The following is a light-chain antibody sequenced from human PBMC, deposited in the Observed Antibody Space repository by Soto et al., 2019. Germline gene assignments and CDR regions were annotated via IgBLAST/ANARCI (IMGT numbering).Light chain of an antibody. J-gene: IGLJ1*01. CDR1: SSDVGGYNY. CDR2: EVS. V-gene: IGLV2-14*01. CDR3: SSYTSGSTRV. Sequence: QSVLTQPASVSGSPGQPITISCTGTSSDVGGYNYVSWYQQHPGKAPKLMIFEVSNRPSGVSYRFSGSKSGNTASLTISGLQTEDEADSFCSSYTSGSTRVFGTGTKVTVL.